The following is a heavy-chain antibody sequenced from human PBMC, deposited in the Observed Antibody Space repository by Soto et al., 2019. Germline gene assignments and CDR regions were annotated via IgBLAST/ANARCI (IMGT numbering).Heavy chain of an antibody. V-gene: IGHV4-30-4*01. D-gene: IGHD2-15*01. CDR1: GDSISTVDYF. CDR2: IYKSTTT. CDR3: ARGRYCLTGRCFPNWFDS. J-gene: IGHJ5*01. Sequence: SETLSLTCSVSGDSISTVDYFWSWIRQPPGQALEYIGYIYKSTTTYYNPSFESRVAISLDTSKSQFSLTVTSVTAADTAVYFCARGRYCLTGRCFPNWFDSWGQGTLVTVSS.